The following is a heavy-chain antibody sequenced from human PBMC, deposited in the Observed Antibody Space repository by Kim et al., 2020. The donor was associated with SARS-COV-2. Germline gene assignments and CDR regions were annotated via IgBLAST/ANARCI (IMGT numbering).Heavy chain of an antibody. Sequence: VRGRFTISRDNSKNTVDMQMNSLRAEDTAVYYCARGKDYYDTSGYYPGDYWGQGTLVTVSS. D-gene: IGHD3-22*01. CDR3: ARGKDYYDTSGYYPGDY. J-gene: IGHJ4*02. V-gene: IGHV3-30*07.